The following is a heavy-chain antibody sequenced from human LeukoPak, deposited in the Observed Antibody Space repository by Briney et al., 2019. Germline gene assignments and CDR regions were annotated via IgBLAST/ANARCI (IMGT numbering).Heavy chain of an antibody. CDR2: INPNSGGT. CDR1: GYTFTGYY. CDR3: ARTSGDMVRGVIDYYYYGMDV. J-gene: IGHJ6*02. Sequence: ASVKVSCKASGYTFTGYYMHWVRRAPGQGLEWMGWINPNSGGTNYAQKFQGRVTMTRDTSISTAYMGLSRLRSDDTAVYYCARTSGDMVRGVIDYYYYGMDVWGQGTTVTVSS. D-gene: IGHD3-10*01. V-gene: IGHV1-2*02.